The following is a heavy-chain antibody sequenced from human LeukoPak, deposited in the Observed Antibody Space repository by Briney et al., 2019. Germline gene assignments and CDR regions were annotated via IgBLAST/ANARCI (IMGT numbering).Heavy chain of an antibody. V-gene: IGHV1-18*01. Sequence: GASVKVSCKASGYTFTSYGISWVRQAPGQGLEWMGWISAYNGNTNYAQKLQGRVTMTTDTSTSTAYMELRSLRSDDTAVYYCARDKRATVIVMERGYNWFDPWGQGILVTVSS. CDR2: ISAYNGNT. CDR1: GYTFTSYG. D-gene: IGHD3-22*01. CDR3: ARDKRATVIVMERGYNWFDP. J-gene: IGHJ5*02.